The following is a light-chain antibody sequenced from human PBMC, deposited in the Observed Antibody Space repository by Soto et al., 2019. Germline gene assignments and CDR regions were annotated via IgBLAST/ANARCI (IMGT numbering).Light chain of an antibody. J-gene: IGLJ1*01. CDR1: SNDVGSYDL. CDR2: EGN. V-gene: IGLV2-23*01. Sequence: QSVLTQPASVPGSPGQSITISCTGTSNDVGSYDLVSWYQQHPGKAPKLIIFEGNKRPSWVSNRFSGSKSGNTASLTIAGLQPEDEADYYCCSYADVTTYVFGNGTKLTVL. CDR3: CSYADVTTYV.